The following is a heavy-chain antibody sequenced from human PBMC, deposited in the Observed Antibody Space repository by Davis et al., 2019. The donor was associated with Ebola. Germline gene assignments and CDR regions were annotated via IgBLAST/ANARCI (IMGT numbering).Heavy chain of an antibody. CDR2: IIP. J-gene: IGHJ6*02. CDR1: GGTFSSYA. CDR3: ARYCSGGSCHSHYYYYGMDV. Sequence: AASVKVSCKASGGTFSSYAISWVRQAPGQGLEWMGGIIPQKFQGRVTMTTDTSTSTAYMELRSLRSDDTAVYYCARYCSGGSCHSHYYYYGMDVWGQGTTVTVSS. V-gene: IGHV1-69*10. D-gene: IGHD2-15*01.